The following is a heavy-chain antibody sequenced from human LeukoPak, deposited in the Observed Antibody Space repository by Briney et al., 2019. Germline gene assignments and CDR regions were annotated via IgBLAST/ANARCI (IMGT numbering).Heavy chain of an antibody. CDR3: ARDLQQWLVGAFDI. D-gene: IGHD6-19*01. Sequence: SVKVSCKSSADDFSSYLITWVRQAPGQGLEWMGRIIPILGIANYAQKFQGRVTITADKSTSTAYMELSSLRSEDTAVYYCARDLQQWLVGAFDIWGQGTMVTVSS. J-gene: IGHJ3*02. CDR2: IIPILGIA. V-gene: IGHV1-69*04. CDR1: ADDFSSYL.